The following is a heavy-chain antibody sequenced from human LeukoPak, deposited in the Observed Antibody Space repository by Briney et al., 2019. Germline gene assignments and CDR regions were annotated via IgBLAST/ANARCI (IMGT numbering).Heavy chain of an antibody. V-gene: IGHV1-2*02. CDR2: INPNSGGT. J-gene: IGHJ4*02. CDR1: GYTFTSYD. CDR3: ARAGWRTPFDY. D-gene: IGHD6-19*01. Sequence: GASVKVSCKASGYTFTSYDINWVRQAPGQGLEWMGWINPNSGGTNYAQKFQGRVTMTRDTSISTAYMELSRLRSDDTAVYYCARAGWRTPFDYWGQGTLVTVSS.